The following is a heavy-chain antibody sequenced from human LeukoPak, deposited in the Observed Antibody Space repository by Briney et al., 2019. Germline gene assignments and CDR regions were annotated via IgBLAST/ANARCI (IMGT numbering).Heavy chain of an antibody. J-gene: IGHJ5*02. V-gene: IGHV3-30*01. CDR3: ARGDSSSGWWFDP. CDR2: ISYDGSKK. Sequence: GGSLRLSCAASGFTFNNYALHWVRQAPGKGLEWVAIISYDGSKKYYADSVKGRFTISRDNSTNTLFLQMDSLRDEDTAVYYCARGDSSSGWWFDPWGQGTRVTVSS. D-gene: IGHD6-13*01. CDR1: GFTFNNYA.